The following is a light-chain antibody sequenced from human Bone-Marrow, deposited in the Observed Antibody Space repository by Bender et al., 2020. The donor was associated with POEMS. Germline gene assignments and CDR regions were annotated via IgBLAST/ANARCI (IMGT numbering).Light chain of an antibody. V-gene: IGLV3-1*01. CDR1: LLEDKY. J-gene: IGLJ2*01. CDR2: QDN. Sequence: SYELTQEPSVSVSPGQTATITCSGTLLEDKYVCWYQQKPGQSPVLVIYQDNMRPSGIPERFSGSNTGDTATLTISGIQPMDEADYYCCSYAGSSTFVVFGGGTKLTVL. CDR3: CSYAGSSTFVV.